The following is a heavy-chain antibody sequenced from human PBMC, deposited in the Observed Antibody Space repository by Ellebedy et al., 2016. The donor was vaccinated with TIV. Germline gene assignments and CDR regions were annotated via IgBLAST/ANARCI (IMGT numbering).Heavy chain of an antibody. V-gene: IGHV4-34*01. CDR3: AREIAVAGLIDY. Sequence: SETLSLTXAVYGGSFSGYYWSWIRQPPGKGLEWIGEINHSGSTNYNPSLKSRVTISVDTSKNQFSLKLSSVTAADTAVYYCAREIAVAGLIDYWGQGTLVTVSS. CDR2: INHSGST. CDR1: GGSFSGYY. J-gene: IGHJ4*02. D-gene: IGHD6-19*01.